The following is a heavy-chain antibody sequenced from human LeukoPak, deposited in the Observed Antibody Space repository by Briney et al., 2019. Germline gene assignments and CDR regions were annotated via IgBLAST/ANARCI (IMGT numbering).Heavy chain of an antibody. CDR1: GFSFITRGLG. V-gene: IGHV2-5*01. J-gene: IGHJ3*02. CDR2: IYWNENK. CDR3: AHRLVGKRAFDI. D-gene: IGHD1-26*01. Sequence: SGPTLVNPTQTLTLTCTFSGFSFITRGLGVGWIRQPPVKALEWVALIYWNENKRYSPSLKSRLPITKDNSKHQVVITMTNMDPVDTATYYCAHRLVGKRAFDIWGQGTMVTVSS.